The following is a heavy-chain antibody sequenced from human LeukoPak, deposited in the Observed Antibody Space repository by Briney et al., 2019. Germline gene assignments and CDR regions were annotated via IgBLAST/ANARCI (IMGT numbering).Heavy chain of an antibody. J-gene: IGHJ4*02. CDR1: GGSISSSNW. D-gene: IGHD3-22*01. Sequence: PSETLSLTCAVSGGSISSSNWWSWVRQPPGKGLEWIGEIYHSGSTNYNPSLKSRVTISVDTSKNQFSLKLSSVTAADTAVYYCAREGYYYDSRADYWGQGTLVTVSS. V-gene: IGHV4-4*02. CDR3: AREGYYYDSRADY. CDR2: IYHSGST.